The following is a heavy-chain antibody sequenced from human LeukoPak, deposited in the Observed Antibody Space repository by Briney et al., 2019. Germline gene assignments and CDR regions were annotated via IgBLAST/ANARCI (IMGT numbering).Heavy chain of an antibody. CDR1: GFTFSNYA. D-gene: IGHD4-17*01. V-gene: IGHV3-23*01. Sequence: GGSLRLSCAASGFTFSNYAMNWVRQAPGKGLEWVSTIGSSGGSTYYADSVKGRFTISRDNSKNTLYLQMNSLRSEDTAVYYCAAETTPSAFDIWGQGTMVTVSS. CDR2: IGSSGGST. J-gene: IGHJ3*02. CDR3: AAETTPSAFDI.